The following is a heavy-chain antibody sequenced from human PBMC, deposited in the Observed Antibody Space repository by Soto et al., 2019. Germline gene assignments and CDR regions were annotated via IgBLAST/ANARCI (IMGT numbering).Heavy chain of an antibody. V-gene: IGHV3-7*01. Sequence: EVQLGECGGGLVQPGGSLRLSCAASGFSFSSYWMSWVRQAPGKGLEWVANIKQDGSEKHYVDSVKGRFTISRDNAKNSLYLQMNSLRAEDTAVYYCAREGTTVTTSKYYFDYWGQGTLVTVSS. CDR1: GFSFSSYW. CDR3: AREGTTVTTSKYYFDY. CDR2: IKQDGSEK. D-gene: IGHD4-17*01. J-gene: IGHJ4*02.